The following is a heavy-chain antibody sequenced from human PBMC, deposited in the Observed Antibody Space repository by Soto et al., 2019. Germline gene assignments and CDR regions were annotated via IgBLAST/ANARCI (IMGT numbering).Heavy chain of an antibody. Sequence: AQLSESGGGLVRPGGSLRVSCAASGCGFGSYAMAWIRQAPGKGLEWVSSISGSGLVTSYAESVRGRFAVSRDNSRNTLFLQMNSLRAEDTAVYYCARTRGTHCSGGSCYYFDIGGRGPLVSV. J-gene: IGHJ4*02. CDR1: GCGFGSYA. D-gene: IGHD2-15*01. CDR2: ISGSGLVT. CDR3: ARTRGTHCSGGSCYYFDI. V-gene: IGHV3-23*01.